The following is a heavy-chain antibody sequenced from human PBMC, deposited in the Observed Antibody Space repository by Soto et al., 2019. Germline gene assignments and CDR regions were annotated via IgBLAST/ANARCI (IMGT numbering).Heavy chain of an antibody. J-gene: IGHJ6*02. Sequence: EVQLVDSGGGLVQPGGSLRLSCVASGFTYSTYSMNWVRQAPGKGLEWVSYISSGSGTIYYADSVKGRFTISRDNAKNSMFLQMNSLRDEYTAVYYCARARGARTLYDMEVWAQGTTVPVSS. CDR1: GFTYSTYS. V-gene: IGHV3-48*02. CDR3: ARARGARTLYDMEV. CDR2: ISSGSGTI. D-gene: IGHD4-17*01.